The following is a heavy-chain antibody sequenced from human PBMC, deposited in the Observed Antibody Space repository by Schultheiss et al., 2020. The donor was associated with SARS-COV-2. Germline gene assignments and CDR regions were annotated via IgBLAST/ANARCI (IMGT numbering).Heavy chain of an antibody. CDR2: ISYDGSNK. J-gene: IGHJ3*02. CDR1: GFTFSSYA. D-gene: IGHD3-10*01. CDR3: ARDTFFRGGENI. Sequence: GGSLRLSCAASGFTFSSYAMHWVRQAPGKGLEWVAVISYDGSNKYYADSVKGRFTISRDNSKNTLYLQMNSLRAEDTAVYYCARDTFFRGGENIWGQGTMVTVSS. V-gene: IGHV3-30*04.